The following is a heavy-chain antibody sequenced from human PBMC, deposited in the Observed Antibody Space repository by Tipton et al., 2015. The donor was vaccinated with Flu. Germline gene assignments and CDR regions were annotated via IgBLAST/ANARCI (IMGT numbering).Heavy chain of an antibody. CDR1: GGPISSYY. Sequence: TLSLTCTVSGGPISSYYWSWIRQPPGKGLEWIGYIYYSGSTNYNPSLKSRVTISVDTSKNQFSLKLSSVTAADTAVYYCATQLLQPGGRVHYWYFDLWGRGTLVTVSS. CDR3: ATQLLQPGGRVHYWYFDL. D-gene: IGHD4-23*01. CDR2: IYYSGST. V-gene: IGHV4-59*01. J-gene: IGHJ2*01.